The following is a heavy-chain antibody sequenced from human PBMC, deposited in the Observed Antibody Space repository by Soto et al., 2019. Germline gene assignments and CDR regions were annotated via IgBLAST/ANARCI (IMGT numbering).Heavy chain of an antibody. D-gene: IGHD2-15*01. V-gene: IGHV3-30*18. J-gene: IGHJ3*02. CDR1: GFNFSDYG. CDR2: ISYDGSSK. Sequence: QGQLVESGGGVVQPGKSPRVSCAASGFNFSDYGMHWVRQAPGKGLEWVAVISYDGSSKYYGDSVKGRLTISRDNSKNTLYLHMNSLRVEDTAVYHCAKEGWTGIHAFDIWGPGTVVTVSS. CDR3: AKEGWTGIHAFDI.